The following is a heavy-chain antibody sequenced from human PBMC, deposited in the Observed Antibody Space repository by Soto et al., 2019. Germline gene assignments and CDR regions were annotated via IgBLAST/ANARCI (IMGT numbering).Heavy chain of an antibody. CDR3: AREGAGADY. Sequence: EVQLVESGGGLVQPGGSLRLYCAASGFTFSSYSMNWVRQAPGKGLEWASYISSSSSTIYYADSVKGRVTISRDNAKNSLYLQMSGLRGEETAVYYCAREGAGADYWGQGTLVTVSS. J-gene: IGHJ4*02. CDR1: GFTFSSYS. CDR2: ISSSSSTI. D-gene: IGHD3-10*01. V-gene: IGHV3-48*01.